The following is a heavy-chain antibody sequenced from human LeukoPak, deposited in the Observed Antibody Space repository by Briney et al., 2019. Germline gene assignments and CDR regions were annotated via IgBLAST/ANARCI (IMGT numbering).Heavy chain of an antibody. Sequence: SETLSLTCSVSGGSISSSSYYWGWIRQPPGKGLEWIGSIYYSGSTYYNPSLKSRVTISVDTSKNQFSLKLSSVTAADTAVYYCAREATSSKGYFDYWGQGTLVTVSS. CDR2: IYYSGST. CDR3: AREATSSKGYFDY. D-gene: IGHD2-2*01. V-gene: IGHV4-39*07. CDR1: GGSISSSSYY. J-gene: IGHJ4*02.